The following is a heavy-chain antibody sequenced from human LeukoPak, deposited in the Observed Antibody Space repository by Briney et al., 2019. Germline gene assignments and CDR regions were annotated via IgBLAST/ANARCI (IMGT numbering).Heavy chain of an antibody. CDR2: MNPNSGNT. CDR3: ARIAYYGSGSSMDV. J-gene: IGHJ6*02. CDR1: GGTFTTYS. Sequence: ASVKVSCKASGGTFTTYSITWVRQAPGQGLEWMGWMNPNSGNTGYAQKFQGRVTMTRNTSISTAYMELSRLRSEDTAVYYCARIAYYGSGSSMDVWGQGTTVTVSS. V-gene: IGHV1-8*02. D-gene: IGHD3-10*01.